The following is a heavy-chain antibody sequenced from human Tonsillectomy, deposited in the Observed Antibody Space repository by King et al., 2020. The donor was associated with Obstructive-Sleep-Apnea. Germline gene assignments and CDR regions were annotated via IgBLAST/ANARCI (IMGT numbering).Heavy chain of an antibody. J-gene: IGHJ4*02. V-gene: IGHV3-48*04. D-gene: IGHD3-10*01. CDR2: ISSSSSTI. CDR3: ARNPLWFGELFRADY. Sequence: VQLVESGGGLVQPGGSLRLSCAASGFTFSSYSMNWVRQAPGKGLEWVSYISSSSSTIYYADSVKGRFTISRVNAKNSLYLQMNSLRAEDTAVYYCARNPLWFGELFRADYWGQGTLVTVSS. CDR1: GFTFSSYS.